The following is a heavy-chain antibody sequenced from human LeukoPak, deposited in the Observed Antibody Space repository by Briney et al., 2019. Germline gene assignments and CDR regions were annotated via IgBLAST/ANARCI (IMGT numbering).Heavy chain of an antibody. CDR1: GFTFSSDW. CDR2: IKQEGSEK. V-gene: IGHV3-7*01. J-gene: IGHJ4*02. D-gene: IGHD3-16*01. CDR3: ARDFGGGIDY. Sequence: PGGSLRLSCAASGFTFSSDWMSWVRQAPGKGLERVAHIKQEGSEKYYVDSVKGLVTISRDNAKTSLYLQMNSLRAEDTAVYYCARDFGGGIDYWGQGTLVTVSS.